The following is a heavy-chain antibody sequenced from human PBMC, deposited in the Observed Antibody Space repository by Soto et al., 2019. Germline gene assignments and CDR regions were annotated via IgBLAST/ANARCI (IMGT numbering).Heavy chain of an antibody. CDR2: VYYTGTT. CDR1: GGSINNYY. D-gene: IGHD3-22*01. V-gene: IGHV4-59*08. J-gene: IGHJ5*02. Sequence: SETLSLTCTVSGGSINNYYWTWIRQPPGMGLEWIGYVYYTGTTSYNPSLKSRVTLSIDGSKNQISLKLSSVTAGDTAFYYCARLGGYYHSLDTWGQGTLVTVSS. CDR3: ARLGGYYHSLDT.